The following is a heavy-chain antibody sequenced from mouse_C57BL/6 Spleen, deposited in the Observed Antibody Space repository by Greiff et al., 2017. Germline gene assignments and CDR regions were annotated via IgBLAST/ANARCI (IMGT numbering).Heavy chain of an antibody. CDR2: ISNGGGST. Sequence: EVKLVESGGGLVQPGGSLKLSCAASGFTFSDYYMYWVRQTPEKRLEWVAYISNGGGSTYYPDTVKGRFTISRDNAKNTLYLQMSRLKSEDTAMYYCAGQGAGGDYFDYWGQGTTLTVSS. J-gene: IGHJ2*01. V-gene: IGHV5-12*01. D-gene: IGHD3-3*01. CDR1: GFTFSDYY. CDR3: AGQGAGGDYFDY.